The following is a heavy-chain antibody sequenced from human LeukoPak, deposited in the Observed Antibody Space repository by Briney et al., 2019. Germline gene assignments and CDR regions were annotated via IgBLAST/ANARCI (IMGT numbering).Heavy chain of an antibody. V-gene: IGHV4-59*08. J-gene: IGHJ6*02. CDR2: IYYSGST. CDR3: ARSGSHWLPTMNYDYYGMGV. CDR1: SGSISSYY. D-gene: IGHD3-9*01. Sequence: SETLSLTCTVSSGSISSYYWGWIRQPPGKGLEWIGCIYYSGSTKYNPCLKSRVTISVDTSKNQFSLKLSSVTAADAAVYYCARSGSHWLPTMNYDYYGMGVWGQGTTVTVSS.